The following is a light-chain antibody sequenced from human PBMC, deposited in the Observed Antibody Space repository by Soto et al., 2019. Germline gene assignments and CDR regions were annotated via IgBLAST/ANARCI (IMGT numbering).Light chain of an antibody. J-gene: IGLJ2*01. CDR3: SSSAASNNLGV. V-gene: IGLV2-8*01. Sequence: QSALTQPPSASGSPGQSVTISCIGTSSDVGGYNYVSWYQQHPGKAPKLMIYEVSKRPSGLPDRFYGSKSVNTSSLTVSGLQAEDEADYSCSSSAASNNLGVFGGGTKLTVL. CDR1: SSDVGGYNY. CDR2: EVS.